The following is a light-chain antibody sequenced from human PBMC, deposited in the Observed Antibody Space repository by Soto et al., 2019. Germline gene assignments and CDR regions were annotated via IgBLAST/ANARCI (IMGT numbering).Light chain of an antibody. CDR3: PQRGRWPS. V-gene: IGKV3-11*01. CDR1: QSLDNY. CDR2: DAS. Sequence: EIVLTQSPATLSLSPGERATLSCRASQSLDNYLAWYQHKPGQPPRLLIYDASTRATDIPARFSGSGSGTDFALTISGLEPEDFAVYYCPQRGRWPSFGGGTKVEIK. J-gene: IGKJ4*01.